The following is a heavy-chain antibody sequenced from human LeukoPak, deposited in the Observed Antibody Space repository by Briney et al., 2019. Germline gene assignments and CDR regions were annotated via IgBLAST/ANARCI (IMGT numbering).Heavy chain of an antibody. Sequence: GGSLRLSCAASGFTFSSYGMHWVRQAPGKGLEWVAVISYDGSNKYYADSVKGRFTISRDNSKNTLYLQMNSLRAEDTAVYYCAKDPRYSGYDSGYYYYGMDVWGQGTTVTVSS. CDR3: AKDPRYSGYDSGYYYYGMDV. V-gene: IGHV3-30*18. CDR2: ISYDGSNK. D-gene: IGHD5-12*01. J-gene: IGHJ6*02. CDR1: GFTFSSYG.